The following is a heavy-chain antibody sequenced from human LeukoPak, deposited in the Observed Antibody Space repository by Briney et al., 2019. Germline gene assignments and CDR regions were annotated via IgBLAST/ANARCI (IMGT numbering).Heavy chain of an antibody. Sequence: PGGSLRLSRAASGFTVSSNYMSWVRQAPGKGLEWVSVIYSGGGTDYADSVKGRFTISRDNSKNTLYLQMNSLRAADTAVYYCARAVGVTAIHNAFDIWGQGTMVTVSS. V-gene: IGHV3-66*02. J-gene: IGHJ3*02. CDR3: ARAVGVTAIHNAFDI. CDR2: IYSGGGT. CDR1: GFTVSSNY. D-gene: IGHD2-21*02.